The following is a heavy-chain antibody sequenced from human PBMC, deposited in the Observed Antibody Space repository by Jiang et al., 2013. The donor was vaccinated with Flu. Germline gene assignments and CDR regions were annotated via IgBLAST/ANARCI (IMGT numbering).Heavy chain of an antibody. V-gene: IGHV5-51*01. CDR3: ARRGIAAAGTYGMDV. D-gene: IGHD6-13*01. Sequence: SFQGQVTISADKSINTAYLQWSSLKASDTAMYYCARRGIAAAGTYGMDVWGQGTTVTVSS. J-gene: IGHJ6*02.